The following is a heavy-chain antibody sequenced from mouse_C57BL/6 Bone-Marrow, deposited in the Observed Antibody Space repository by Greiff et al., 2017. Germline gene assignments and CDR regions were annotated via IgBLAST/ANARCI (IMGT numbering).Heavy chain of an antibody. Sequence: QVQLQQPGAELVKPGASVKLSCKASGYTFTSYWMHWVKQTPVHGLEWIGAIDPETGGTAYNQKFKGKAILTADKSSSTAYMELRSLTSEDSAVYYCTIYYGKGDYAMDYWGQGTSVTVSS. CDR2: IDPETGGT. J-gene: IGHJ4*01. CDR1: GYTFTSYW. D-gene: IGHD2-1*01. V-gene: IGHV1-15*01. CDR3: TIYYGKGDYAMDY.